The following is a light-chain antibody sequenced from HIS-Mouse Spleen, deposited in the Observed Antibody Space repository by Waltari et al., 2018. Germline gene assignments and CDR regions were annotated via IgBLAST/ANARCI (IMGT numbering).Light chain of an antibody. V-gene: IGLV3-1*01. Sequence: SYELTQPPSVSVSPGQTASITCSGDKLGDKYACWYQQKPGQSPVLVIYQDSKLPSGIPERFSGSNSGNTATLTISGTQAMEEADYYCQAWDSSTAVFGGGTKLTIL. J-gene: IGLJ2*01. CDR2: QDS. CDR1: KLGDKY. CDR3: QAWDSSTAV.